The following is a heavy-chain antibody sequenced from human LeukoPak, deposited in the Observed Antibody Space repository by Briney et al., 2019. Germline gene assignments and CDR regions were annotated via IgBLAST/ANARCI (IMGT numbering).Heavy chain of an antibody. CDR2: IHYSGST. CDR3: ARDREYYHDSSGYYRSFDY. V-gene: IGHV4-30-4*01. D-gene: IGHD3-22*01. CDR1: GGSISSGDYY. J-gene: IGHJ4*02. Sequence: PSETLSLTCTVSGGSISSGDYYWSWIRQPPGKGLEWIGYIHYSGSTYYNPSLKSRVTMSGDTSKNQFSLRLRSVTAADTAVYYCARDREYYHDSSGYYRSFDYWGQGTLVTVSS.